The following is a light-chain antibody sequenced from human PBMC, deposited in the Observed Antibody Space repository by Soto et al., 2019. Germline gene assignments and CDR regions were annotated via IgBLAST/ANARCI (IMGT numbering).Light chain of an antibody. CDR1: QSISSW. Sequence: DIQMTQSPSSVSASVGERVTITCRASQSISSWLAWYQQKPGEAPKLLIYAGSSLQSGVPSRFSGSGSGTDFTLTISSLQPEDFAAYYCQQDNSFPYTFGQGTKVEIK. V-gene: IGKV1-12*01. CDR3: QQDNSFPYT. CDR2: AGS. J-gene: IGKJ2*01.